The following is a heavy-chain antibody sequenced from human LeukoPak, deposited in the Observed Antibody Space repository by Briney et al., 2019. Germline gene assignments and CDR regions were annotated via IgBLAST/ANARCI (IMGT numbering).Heavy chain of an antibody. Sequence: SETLSLTCTVSGGSITGYYWSWIQQPPGKGLEYIGYIYYSGGTNYNPSLKSRVTVSVDTSKNQFSLKLTSVTAADTALYYCARGLPGYSGGDDAFDIWGQGTVVIVS. CDR3: ARGLPGYSGGDDAFDI. J-gene: IGHJ3*02. CDR2: IYYSGGT. CDR1: GGSITGYY. D-gene: IGHD6-19*01. V-gene: IGHV4-59*01.